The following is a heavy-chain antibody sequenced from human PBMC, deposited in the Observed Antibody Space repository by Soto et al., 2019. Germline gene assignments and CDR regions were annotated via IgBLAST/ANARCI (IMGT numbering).Heavy chain of an antibody. J-gene: IGHJ4*02. Sequence: GESLKISCKGSGYSFTSYWIGWVRQMPGKGLEWMGIIYPGDSDTRYSPSFQGQVTISADKSISTAYLQWSSLKASDTAMYYCARFPPTTYYYDSSGYSLFDYWGQGTLVTVSS. CDR3: ARFPPTTYYYDSSGYSLFDY. CDR2: IYPGDSDT. V-gene: IGHV5-51*01. CDR1: GYSFTSYW. D-gene: IGHD3-22*01.